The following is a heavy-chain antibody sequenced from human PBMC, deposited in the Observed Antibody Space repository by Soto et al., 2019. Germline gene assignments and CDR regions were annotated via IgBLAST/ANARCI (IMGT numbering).Heavy chain of an antibody. V-gene: IGHV1-69*13. CDR1: GRTFSSYA. CDR3: ARGSQTIPDAFDI. Sequence: SVKVSCKASGRTFSSYAISWVRQAPGQGLEWMGGIIPIFGTANYAQKFQGRVTITADESTSTAYMELSSLRSEDTAVYYCARGSQTIPDAFDIWGQGTMVTVSS. CDR2: IIPIFGTA. J-gene: IGHJ3*02. D-gene: IGHD1-26*01.